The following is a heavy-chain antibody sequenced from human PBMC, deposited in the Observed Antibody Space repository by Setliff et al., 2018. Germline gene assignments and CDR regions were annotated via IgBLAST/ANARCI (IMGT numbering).Heavy chain of an antibody. CDR3: ARWGYNWNNHYYYYYMDI. CDR2: INHSGSA. J-gene: IGHJ6*03. CDR1: GESFSGHY. V-gene: IGHV4-34*01. Sequence: PSETLSLTCAVYGESFSGHYWSWIRQPPGKGLEWIGEINHSGSANYNPSLKSRVTISVDTSKNQFSLKLSSVTAADTAVYYCARWGYNWNNHYYYYYMDIWGKGTTVTVSS. D-gene: IGHD1-1*01.